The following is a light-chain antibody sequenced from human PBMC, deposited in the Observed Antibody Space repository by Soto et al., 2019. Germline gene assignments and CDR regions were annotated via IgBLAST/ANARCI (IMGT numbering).Light chain of an antibody. CDR1: QSISSW. CDR3: QQYDNGWT. Sequence: DIQMPQSPSTLSASVGDRVTITCRASQSISSWLAWYQQRPGKAPKLLIYKASSLESGVPSRFSGSGSGTEFTLTISSLQPDDSATYYCQQYDNGWTFGQGTKVEIK. CDR2: KAS. V-gene: IGKV1-5*03. J-gene: IGKJ1*01.